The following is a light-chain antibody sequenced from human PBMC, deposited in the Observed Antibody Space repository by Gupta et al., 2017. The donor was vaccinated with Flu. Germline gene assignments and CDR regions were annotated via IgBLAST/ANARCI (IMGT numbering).Light chain of an antibody. CDR1: QTISSY. J-gene: IGKJ4*01. CDR2: AAS. Sequence: DIQMTQSPSSLSACVGDRVTITCRASQTISSYLNWYQQKPGKAPKLLIYAASSLQSGVPSRFSGSGSGTDFTLTISSLQPEDFATYYCQQSDSTPLTFGGGTKVEIK. V-gene: IGKV1-39*01. CDR3: QQSDSTPLT.